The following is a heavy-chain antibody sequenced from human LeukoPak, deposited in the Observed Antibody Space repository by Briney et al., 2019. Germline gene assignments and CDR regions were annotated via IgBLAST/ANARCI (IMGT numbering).Heavy chain of an antibody. D-gene: IGHD2-2*01. CDR3: ARDSLGYCSSTSCYAHYYYGMDV. J-gene: IGHJ6*02. CDR2: ISSSSSYI. V-gene: IGHV3-21*01. CDR1: GFTFSSYS. Sequence: SGGSLRLSCAASGFTFSSYSMNWVRQAPGKGLEWVSSISSSSSYIYYADSVKGRFTISRDNAKNSLYLQMNSLRAEDTAVYYCARDSLGYCSSTSCYAHYYYGMDVWGQGTTVTVPS.